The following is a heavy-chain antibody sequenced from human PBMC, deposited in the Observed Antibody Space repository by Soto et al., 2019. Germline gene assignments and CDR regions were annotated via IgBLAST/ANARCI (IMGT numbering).Heavy chain of an antibody. V-gene: IGHV3-21*01. CDR3: VRDDLYDTNPLIDALDI. D-gene: IGHD2-8*01. CDR2: ISGSSTYI. J-gene: IGHJ3*02. CDR1: GFTFSRYA. Sequence: GGSLRLSCAASGFTFSRYAMNWVRQAPGKRLEWVSAISGSSTYIHYADSVKGRFTISRDNAKNSLYLQMNSLRAEDTAVYYCVRDDLYDTNPLIDALDIWGPGTRV.